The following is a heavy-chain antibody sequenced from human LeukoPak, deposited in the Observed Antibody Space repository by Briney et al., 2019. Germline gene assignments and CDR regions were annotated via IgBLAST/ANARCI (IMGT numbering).Heavy chain of an antibody. CDR3: ATVARGNSGFRVDY. V-gene: IGHV4-39*01. D-gene: IGHD4-23*01. CDR1: GGSISSSGYY. Sequence: KPSETLSLTCTVSGGSISSSGYYWGWSRQPPGKGLEWIGSIYYSGSTQYNPSLKSRVTISVDTSKNQFSLKLSSVTAADTAVYYCATVARGNSGFRVDYWGQGTLVTVSS. J-gene: IGHJ4*02. CDR2: IYYSGST.